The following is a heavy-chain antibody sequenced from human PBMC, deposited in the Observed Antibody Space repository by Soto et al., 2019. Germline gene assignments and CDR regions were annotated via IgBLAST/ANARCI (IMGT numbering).Heavy chain of an antibody. J-gene: IGHJ4*02. CDR1: GFSFEIYW. V-gene: IGHV3-7*01. Sequence: EVHLVESGGGLVQPGGSLRLSCAASGFSFEIYWMAWVRQAPGKGLEWVANISPDGSGEYYLDSVKGRFTISRDNAKNSGYLQMNSLVGDDTAVYYCARENWFFDYWGQGTPVTVSS. CDR2: ISPDGSGE. D-gene: IGHD3-10*01. CDR3: ARENWFFDY.